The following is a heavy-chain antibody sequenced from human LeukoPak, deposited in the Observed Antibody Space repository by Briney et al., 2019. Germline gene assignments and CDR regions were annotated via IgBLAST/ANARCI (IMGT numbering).Heavy chain of an antibody. CDR2: ISSSSSYI. D-gene: IGHD2-21*02. CDR3: ARESSNIVVVTAISYYFDH. V-gene: IGHV3-21*01. CDR1: GFTFSIYS. J-gene: IGHJ4*02. Sequence: KPGGSLSLSCAASGFTFSIYSMNWVRQAPGKGREWVSSISSSSSYIYYADSVKGRFTNSRDNAKNSLYLQMNSLRAEDTAVYYCARESSNIVVVTAISYYFDHWGQGTLVTVSS.